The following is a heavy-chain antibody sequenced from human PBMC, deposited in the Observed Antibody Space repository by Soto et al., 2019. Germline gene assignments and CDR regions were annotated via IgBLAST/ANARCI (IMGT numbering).Heavy chain of an antibody. CDR1: GFTFSSYS. J-gene: IGHJ6*02. Sequence: GGSLRLSCAASGFTFSSYSMNWVRQAPGKGLEWVSSISSSSSYIYYADSVKGRFTISRDNAKNSLYLQMNSLRAEDTAVYYCARDRGGCTNGVCFDTENYYYYGMDVWGQGTTVTVSS. V-gene: IGHV3-21*01. CDR2: ISSSSSYI. D-gene: IGHD2-8*01. CDR3: ARDRGGCTNGVCFDTENYYYYGMDV.